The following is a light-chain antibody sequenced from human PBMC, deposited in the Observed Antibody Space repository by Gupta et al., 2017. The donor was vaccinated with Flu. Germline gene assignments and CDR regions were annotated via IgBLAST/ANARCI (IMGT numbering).Light chain of an antibody. J-gene: IGLJ3*02. V-gene: IGLV2-11*03. Sequence: SVTIACSGTSSDIGGNKYVSWYQQQPGKAPKVLIYGVSKRHAGVSGRFSGSKSGNTASLTISGLQAEDEDDYYCSSYAFSNSWVFGGGTKLTVL. CDR2: GVS. CDR1: SSDIGGNKY. CDR3: SSYAFSNSWV.